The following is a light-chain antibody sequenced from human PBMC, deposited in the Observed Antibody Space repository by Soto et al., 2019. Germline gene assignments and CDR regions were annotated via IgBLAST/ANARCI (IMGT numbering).Light chain of an antibody. Sequence: EIVMTQSPATLSVSPGERATLSCRASRTVGSKLAWYQQKPGQAPRLLISDASTRATGCPARFSGSGSGTEFTLTISSLPSEDFAIYYCQQYSHWKTFGQGTKLDIK. CDR3: QQYSHWKT. J-gene: IGKJ2*01. CDR1: RTVGSK. V-gene: IGKV3-15*01. CDR2: DAS.